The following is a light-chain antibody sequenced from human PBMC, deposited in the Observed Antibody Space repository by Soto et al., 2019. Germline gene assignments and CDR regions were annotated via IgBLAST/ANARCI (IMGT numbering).Light chain of an antibody. J-gene: IGLJ3*02. V-gene: IGLV2-14*03. Sequence: QSALTQPASVSGSPGQSTTISCTGTSSDVGAYNLVSWYQQHPGRAPKLFIFDVSDRPSGVSTRFSGSKSGNTASLTISGLQAEDEAFYYCSSYTNTSTLVFGGGTKVTVL. CDR2: DVS. CDR1: SSDVGAYNL. CDR3: SSYTNTSTLV.